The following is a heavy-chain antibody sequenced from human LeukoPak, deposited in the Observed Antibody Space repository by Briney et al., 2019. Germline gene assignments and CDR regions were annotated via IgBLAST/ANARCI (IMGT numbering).Heavy chain of an antibody. CDR3: ARRSVSSGSAFDY. CDR1: GYTVSSNY. Sequence: GGSLTLSCAASGYTVSSNYMSWVRQAPGKGLEWVSLIYSGGSTNYKHSVKGRFTISRDNSKNTLYLQMNSLSAEDTAVYYGARRSVSSGSAFDYWGQGTLVTVSS. CDR2: IYSGGST. J-gene: IGHJ4*02. V-gene: IGHV3-53*01. D-gene: IGHD3-22*01.